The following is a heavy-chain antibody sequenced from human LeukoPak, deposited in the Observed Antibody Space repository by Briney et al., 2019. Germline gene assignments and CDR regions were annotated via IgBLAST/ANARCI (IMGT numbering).Heavy chain of an antibody. CDR1: GFTVSSNY. J-gene: IGHJ4*02. Sequence: GGSLRLSCAVSGFTVSSNYMTWVSQAPGKGREWVSVIYSGGSTYYTDSVKGRFTISRDNSRNTLYLQMNSLRAEDTAVYYCAREDGDPYSPFDYWGQGTLVTVSS. D-gene: IGHD2-15*01. CDR2: IYSGGST. V-gene: IGHV3-53*01. CDR3: AREDGDPYSPFDY.